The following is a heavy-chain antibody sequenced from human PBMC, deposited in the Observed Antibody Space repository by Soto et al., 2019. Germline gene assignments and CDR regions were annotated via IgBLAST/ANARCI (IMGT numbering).Heavy chain of an antibody. D-gene: IGHD3-10*01. CDR1: GGSISSYY. J-gene: IGHJ5*02. CDR3: ARSLGSTMVRGVSYWIDP. V-gene: IGHV4-59*01. CDR2: IYYSGST. Sequence: SETLSLTCTVSGGSISSYYWSWIRQPPGKGLEWIGYIYYSGSTNYNPSLKSRVTISVDTSKNQFSLKLSSVTAADTAVYYCARSLGSTMVRGVSYWIDPPGQGTLVSGSS.